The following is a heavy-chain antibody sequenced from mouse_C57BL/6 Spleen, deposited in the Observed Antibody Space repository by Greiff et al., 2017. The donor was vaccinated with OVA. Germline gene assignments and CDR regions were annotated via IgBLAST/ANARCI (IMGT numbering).Heavy chain of an antibody. CDR3: AKLGPLAWFAY. CDR1: GYAFSSSW. CDR2: IYPGDGDT. Sequence: QVQLQQSGPELVKPGASVKISCKASGYAFSSSWMNWVKQRPGKGLEWIGRIYPGDGDTNYNGKCKGKATLTADKSSSTAYMQLSSLTSEDSAVYFCAKLGPLAWFAYWGQGTLVTVSA. D-gene: IGHD4-1*01. J-gene: IGHJ3*01. V-gene: IGHV1-82*01.